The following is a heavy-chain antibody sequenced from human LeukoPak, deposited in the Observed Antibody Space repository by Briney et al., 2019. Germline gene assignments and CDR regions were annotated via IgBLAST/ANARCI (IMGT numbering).Heavy chain of an antibody. CDR3: AKDGREFYDFWSGYLDV. Sequence: GGSLRLSCAASGFTFSSYATSWVRQAPGKGLEWVSAISGSGGSTYYADSVKGRFTISRDNSKNTLYLQMNSLRAEDTAVYYCAKDGREFYDFWSGYLDVWGQGTTVTVSS. CDR1: GFTFSSYA. CDR2: ISGSGGST. V-gene: IGHV3-23*01. D-gene: IGHD3-3*01. J-gene: IGHJ6*02.